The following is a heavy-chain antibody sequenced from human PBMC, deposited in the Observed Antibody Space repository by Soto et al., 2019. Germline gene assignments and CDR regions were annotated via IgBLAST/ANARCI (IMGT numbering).Heavy chain of an antibody. CDR3: AGDPAGFHSAFDC. V-gene: IGHV6-1*01. J-gene: IGHJ4*02. CDR1: GDSVHNKGAA. CDR2: TYYKKSKWLY. Sequence: SQTLSLTCAISGDSVHNKGAAWNWIRNSPSRGLEWLGRTYYKKSKWLYVDAVSVRSRITINADTSKNQYSLHLTSVTPEDTSVYICAGDPAGFHSAFDCWGQGTLVTVSS. D-gene: IGHD7-27*01.